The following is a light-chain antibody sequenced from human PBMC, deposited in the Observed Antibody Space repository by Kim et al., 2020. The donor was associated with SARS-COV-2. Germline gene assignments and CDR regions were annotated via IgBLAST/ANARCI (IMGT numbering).Light chain of an antibody. CDR3: TSYTSSSTYV. J-gene: IGLJ1*01. V-gene: IGLV2-14*03. Sequence: QSALTQPASVSGSPGQAITLSCTGTSSDVGGYNYVSWYQQHSGKAPKLMIYDVSKRPSGVSNRFSGSKPGNTASLTISGLQAEDDADYYCTSYTSSSTYVFGTGTKVTVL. CDR1: SSDVGGYNY. CDR2: DVS.